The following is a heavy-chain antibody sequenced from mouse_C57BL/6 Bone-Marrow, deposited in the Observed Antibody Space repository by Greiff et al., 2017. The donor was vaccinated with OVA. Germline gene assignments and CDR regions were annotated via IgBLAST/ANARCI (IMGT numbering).Heavy chain of an antibody. CDR1: GYTFTDYY. CDR3: ARERDYGYDVWYFDV. V-gene: IGHV1-26*01. D-gene: IGHD2-2*01. J-gene: IGHJ1*03. Sequence: EVQLQQSGPELVKPGASVKISCKASGYTFTDYYMNWVKQSHGKSLEWIGDINPNNGGTSYNQKFKGKATLTVDKSSSTAYMELRSLTSEDSAVYYGARERDYGYDVWYFDVWGTGTTVTVSS. CDR2: INPNNGGT.